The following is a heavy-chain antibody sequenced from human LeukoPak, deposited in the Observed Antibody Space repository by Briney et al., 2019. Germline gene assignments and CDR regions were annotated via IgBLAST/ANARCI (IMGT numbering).Heavy chain of an antibody. CDR3: ARDSLATYYDILTGQNYFDY. J-gene: IGHJ4*02. Sequence: SETLSLTCAVSGGSISSGGYSWSWLRQPPGKGLEWIGYIYHSGSTYYNPSLKSRVTISVDRSKNQFSLKLSSVTAADTAVYYCARDSLATYYDILTGQNYFDYWGQGTLVTVSS. D-gene: IGHD3-9*01. CDR2: IYHSGST. CDR1: GGSISSGGYS. V-gene: IGHV4-30-2*01.